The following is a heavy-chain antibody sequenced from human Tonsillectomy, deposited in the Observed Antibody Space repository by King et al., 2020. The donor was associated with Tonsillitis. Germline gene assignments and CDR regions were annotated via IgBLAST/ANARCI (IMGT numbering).Heavy chain of an antibody. Sequence: QLVPSGAEVKKPGESLKISCKVSGDSFTSYWIGWVRQMPGKGLEWMGIIYADDSDTRYSPSFQGQVTISADKSISTAYLQWSSLKASDTAMYYCARPLDSGSYYVGAFDIWGQGTMVTVSS. D-gene: IGHD1-26*01. CDR3: ARPLDSGSYYVGAFDI. J-gene: IGHJ3*02. V-gene: IGHV5-51*01. CDR1: GDSFTSYW. CDR2: IYADDSDT.